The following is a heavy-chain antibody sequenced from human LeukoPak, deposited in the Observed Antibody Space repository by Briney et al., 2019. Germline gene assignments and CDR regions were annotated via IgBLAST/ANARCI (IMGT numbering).Heavy chain of an antibody. Sequence: SETLSLTCTVSGGSISSYYWSWIRQPPGKGLEWIGYISYSGSTNYNPSLKSRVTISVDTSKNQFSLKLSSVTAADTAVYYCARQSLYPLPDYWGPGTLVTVSS. J-gene: IGHJ4*02. CDR1: GGSISSYY. V-gene: IGHV4-59*08. CDR2: ISYSGST. D-gene: IGHD3-16*01. CDR3: ARQSLYPLPDY.